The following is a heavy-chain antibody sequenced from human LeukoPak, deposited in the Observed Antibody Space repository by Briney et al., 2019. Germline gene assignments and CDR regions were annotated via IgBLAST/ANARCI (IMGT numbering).Heavy chain of an antibody. Sequence: ASVKVSCKASGYTFTGYYMRWVRQAPGQGLEWMGWLNPHNGDTNYVQKFQGRVTMTRDTSISTAFMELSSLRSDDTAVYYCARVDQRISFYFDYWGQGTLITVSS. CDR3: ARVDQRISFYFDY. J-gene: IGHJ4*02. V-gene: IGHV1-2*02. CDR2: LNPHNGDT. D-gene: IGHD3-16*02. CDR1: GYTFTGYY.